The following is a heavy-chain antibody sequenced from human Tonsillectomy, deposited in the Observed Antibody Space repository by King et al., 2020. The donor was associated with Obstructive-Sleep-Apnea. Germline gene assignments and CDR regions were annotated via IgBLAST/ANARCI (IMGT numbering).Heavy chain of an antibody. CDR2: IYSGGGT. Sequence: VQLVESGGGLFQPGGSLRLSCAASGFTVSSNYMSWVRQARGQWLEWVSIIYSGGGTYYADYVGGRFTISRDNSKNTLYLQMNSLRVEDMAVYYCARDVVTMVRGISIEEYFDYWGQGTLVTVSS. J-gene: IGHJ4*02. D-gene: IGHD3-10*01. CDR1: GFTVSSNY. V-gene: IGHV3-66*01. CDR3: ARDVVTMVRGISIEEYFDY.